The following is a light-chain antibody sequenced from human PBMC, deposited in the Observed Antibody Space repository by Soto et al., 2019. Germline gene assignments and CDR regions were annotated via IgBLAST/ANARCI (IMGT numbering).Light chain of an antibody. CDR3: QSYDNSLSAYV. CDR1: SSDVGGYNF. CDR2: DVS. V-gene: IGLV2-11*01. J-gene: IGLJ1*01. Sequence: QSALTQPRSVSGSPGQSVTISCTGTSSDVGGYNFVSWYQQYPGKAPKLIIYDVSKRPSGVPDRFSGSKSGNTASLTISGLQAEDEADYSCQSYDNSLSAYVFGTGTKLTV.